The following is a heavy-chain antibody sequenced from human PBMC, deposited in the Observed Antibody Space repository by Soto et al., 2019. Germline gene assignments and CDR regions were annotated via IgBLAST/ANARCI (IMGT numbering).Heavy chain of an antibody. CDR1: GDSVSSNSAA. Sequence: SQTLSLTCAISGDSVSSNSAAWNWIRQSPSRGLEWLGRTYYRSKWYNDYAVSVKSRITINPDTSKNQFSLQLNSVTPEDTAVYYCAKDAEYSSGWYPCAFDIWGQGTMVTVSS. CDR3: AKDAEYSSGWYPCAFDI. CDR2: TYYRSKWYN. V-gene: IGHV6-1*01. D-gene: IGHD6-19*01. J-gene: IGHJ3*02.